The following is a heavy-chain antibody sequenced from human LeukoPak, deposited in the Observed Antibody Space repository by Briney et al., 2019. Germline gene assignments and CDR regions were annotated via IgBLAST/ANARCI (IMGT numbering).Heavy chain of an antibody. CDR2: MNPNSGNT. CDR3: AGQTGYSYGTNWFDP. D-gene: IGHD5-18*01. Sequence: ASVKVSCKASGYTFTSYDINWVRQATGQGLEWMGWMNPNSGNTGYAQKFQGRVTMTRNTSISTAYMELSSLRSEDTAVYYCAGQTGYSYGTNWFDPWGQGTLVTVSS. CDR1: GYTFTSYD. J-gene: IGHJ5*02. V-gene: IGHV1-8*01.